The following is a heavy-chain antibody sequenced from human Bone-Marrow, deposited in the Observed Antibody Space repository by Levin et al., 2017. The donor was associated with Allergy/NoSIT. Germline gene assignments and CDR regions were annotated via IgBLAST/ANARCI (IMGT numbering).Heavy chain of an antibody. CDR3: AGSSSWYRNWFDP. Sequence: ASVKVSCKASGYTFTGYYMHWVRQAPGQGLEWMGWINPNSGGTNYAQKFQGRVTMTRDTSISTAYMELSRLRSDDTAVYYCAGSSSWYRNWFDPWGQGTLVTVSS. V-gene: IGHV1-2*02. D-gene: IGHD6-13*01. CDR1: GYTFTGYY. J-gene: IGHJ5*02. CDR2: INPNSGGT.